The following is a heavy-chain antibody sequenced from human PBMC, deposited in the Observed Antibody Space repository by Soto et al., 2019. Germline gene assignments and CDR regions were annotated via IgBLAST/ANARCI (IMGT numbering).Heavy chain of an antibody. J-gene: IGHJ6*02. CDR2: ISYSGST. CDR3: ARDLWGYCGTDCYPLDV. CDR1: GGSISSGEYY. V-gene: IGHV4-30-4*01. D-gene: IGHD2-21*02. Sequence: PSETLSLTCTVSGGSISSGEYYWTWIRQPPGKGLEWIGYISYSGSTHYSPSLKSRVSITVDTSKNQFSLNLASVSAEDTAVYYCARDLWGYCGTDCYPLDVWGQGTTVTVSS.